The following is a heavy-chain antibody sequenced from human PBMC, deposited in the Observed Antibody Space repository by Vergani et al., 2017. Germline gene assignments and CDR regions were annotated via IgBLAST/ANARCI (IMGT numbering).Heavy chain of an antibody. Sequence: QVQLVESGGGVVQPGRSLRLSCVASGFAFRTYGMHWVRQAPGKGLEWVAIIWYDGSNTYYADSVKGRFTVSRDNSRNTLFLQMNSLRVEDTAVYYCARDRVVVVPAAMFRMLSPDAFDIWGQGTMVTVSS. CDR3: ARDRVVVVPAAMFRMLSPDAFDI. CDR2: IWYDGSNT. CDR1: GFAFRTYG. V-gene: IGHV3-33*01. D-gene: IGHD2-2*01. J-gene: IGHJ3*02.